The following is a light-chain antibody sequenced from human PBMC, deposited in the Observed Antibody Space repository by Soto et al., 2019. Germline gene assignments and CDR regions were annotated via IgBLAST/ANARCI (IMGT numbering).Light chain of an antibody. CDR2: AAS. Sequence: DIQMTQSPTSLSASVGDRVTITCRASQDIRNLVAWYQQKPGKAPKLLIYAASTLQSGVPSRFSGSGSGTDFTLTINSLQPEDVATYSCQKYSSVPVFGPGTKVEI. V-gene: IGKV1-27*01. J-gene: IGKJ3*01. CDR1: QDIRNL. CDR3: QKYSSVPV.